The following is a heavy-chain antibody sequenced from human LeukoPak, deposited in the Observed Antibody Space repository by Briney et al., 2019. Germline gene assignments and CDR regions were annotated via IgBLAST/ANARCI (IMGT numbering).Heavy chain of an antibody. J-gene: IGHJ4*02. CDR3: ARGSHSSFDY. V-gene: IGHV6-1*01. D-gene: IGHD3-10*01. Sequence: SQTLSLTCAISGDSLSNNNVAWNWIRQSPSRGLEWLGRTYYRPKFNTDYAVSVKSRIAINSATSKNQFSLQLNSVTPEDTGVYYGARGSHSSFDYWGQGTLVTVSS. CDR2: TYYRPKFNT. CDR1: GDSLSNNNVA.